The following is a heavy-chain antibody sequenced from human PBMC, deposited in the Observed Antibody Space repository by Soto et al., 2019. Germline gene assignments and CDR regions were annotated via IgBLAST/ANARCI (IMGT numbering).Heavy chain of an antibody. D-gene: IGHD1-26*01. Sequence: SETLSLTCTVSGGSISSSSYYWGWIRQPPGKGLEWIGSIYYSGSTYYNPSLKSRVTISVDTSKNQFSLKLSSVTAADTAVYYCARLSPGKSGSYLFDYWGQGTLVTVSS. CDR3: ARLSPGKSGSYLFDY. CDR2: IYYSGST. V-gene: IGHV4-39*01. J-gene: IGHJ4*02. CDR1: GGSISSSSYY.